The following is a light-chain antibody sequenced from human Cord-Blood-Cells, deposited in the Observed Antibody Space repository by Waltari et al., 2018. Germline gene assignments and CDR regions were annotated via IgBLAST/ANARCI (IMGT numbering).Light chain of an antibody. CDR2: DGS. V-gene: IGLV2-14*03. Sequence: QSALTQPASVSGSPGQSITISCTGTSSDVGGYNYVSWYQQHPGKAPNLMIYDGSSRPSVVSERFSGSKSGNTASLTISGLQAEDEADYDCSSYTSSSTWVFGGGTKLTVL. CDR1: SSDVGGYNY. CDR3: SSYTSSSTWV. J-gene: IGLJ3*02.